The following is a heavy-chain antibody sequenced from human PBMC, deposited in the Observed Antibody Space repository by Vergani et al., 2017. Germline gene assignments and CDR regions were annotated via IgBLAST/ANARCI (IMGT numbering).Heavy chain of an antibody. Sequence: QVQLVQSGAEVKKPGSSVKVSCKASGGTFSSYTISWVRQAPGQGLEWMGRIIPILGRANYAQKFPGIVTITADKSTSTAYMELSSLRSENSAVDYEPITDCGIDYYFVYYYDMDVWGQGATVTVSS. CDR2: IIPILGRA. CDR3: PITDCGIDYYFVYYYDMDV. D-gene: IGHD2-21*02. J-gene: IGHJ6*02. V-gene: IGHV1-69*02. CDR1: GGTFSSYT.